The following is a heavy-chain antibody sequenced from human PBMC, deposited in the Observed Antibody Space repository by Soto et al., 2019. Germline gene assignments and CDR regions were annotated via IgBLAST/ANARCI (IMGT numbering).Heavy chain of an antibody. CDR2: INHSGST. J-gene: IGHJ5*02. Sequence: QVQLQQWGAGLLKPSETLSLTCAVYGGSFSGYYWSWIRQPPGKGLEWIGEINHSGSTNYNPSLKSRVTISVDTSKNQFSLKLSSVTAADTAVYYCASHKGWGWFDPWGQGTLVTVSS. CDR3: ASHKGWGWFDP. D-gene: IGHD1-26*01. CDR1: GGSFSGYY. V-gene: IGHV4-34*01.